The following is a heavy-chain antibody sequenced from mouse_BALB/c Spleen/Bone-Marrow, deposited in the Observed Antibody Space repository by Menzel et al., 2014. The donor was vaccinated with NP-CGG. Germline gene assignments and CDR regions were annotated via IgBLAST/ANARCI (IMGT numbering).Heavy chain of an antibody. D-gene: IGHD2-3*01. Sequence: VKLVESGPGLVQPSQSLSITCTVSVFSLTSYGVHWVRQSPGKGLEWLGVIWSGGNTDYNAAFISRLSISKDNSKSQVFFKMNSLQANDTAIYYCARNLGDGYSFAYWGQGTLVTVSA. CDR1: VFSLTSYG. V-gene: IGHV2-2*02. CDR3: ARNLGDGYSFAY. J-gene: IGHJ3*01. CDR2: IWSGGNT.